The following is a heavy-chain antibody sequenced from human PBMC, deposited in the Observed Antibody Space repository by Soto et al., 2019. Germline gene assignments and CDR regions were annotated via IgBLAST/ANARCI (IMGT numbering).Heavy chain of an antibody. Sequence: PSETLCLTCAVYGGSFSGYYWSWIRQPPGKGLEWIGEINHSGSTNYNPSLKSRVTISVDTSKNQFSLKLSSVTAADTAVYYCARDAGRGGQQLFFPRLRGYWFDPWGQGTLVTVSS. V-gene: IGHV4-34*01. CDR2: INHSGST. J-gene: IGHJ5*02. CDR1: GGSFSGYY. D-gene: IGHD6-13*01. CDR3: ARDAGRGGQQLFFPRLRGYWFDP.